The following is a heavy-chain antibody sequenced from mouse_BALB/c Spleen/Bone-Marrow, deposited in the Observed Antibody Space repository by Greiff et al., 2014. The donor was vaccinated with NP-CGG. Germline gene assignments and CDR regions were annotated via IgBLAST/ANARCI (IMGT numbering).Heavy chain of an antibody. CDR2: ILPGSGST. V-gene: IGHV1-9*01. D-gene: IGHD4-1*01. J-gene: IGHJ3*01. CDR3: ARKEGFWGTFAY. Sequence: VQLVESGAELMKPGASVKISCKATGYTFSSYWIEWVKQRPGHGLEWIGEILPGSGSTKYNEKFKGKATFTADTSSNTAYMQLSSLTSGDSAVYYCARKEGFWGTFAYWGQGTLVTVSA. CDR1: GYTFSSYW.